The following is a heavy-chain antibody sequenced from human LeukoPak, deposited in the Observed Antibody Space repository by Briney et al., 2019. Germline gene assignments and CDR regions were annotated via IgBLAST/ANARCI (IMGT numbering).Heavy chain of an antibody. Sequence: ASVKVSCKASGYTFTSYGISWVRQAPGQGLEWMGWISAYNGNTNYAQKLQGRVTMTTDTSTSTAHMELRSLRSDDTAVYYCARDITMIVVVMGYWGQGTLVTVSS. CDR2: ISAYNGNT. V-gene: IGHV1-18*01. CDR1: GYTFTSYG. J-gene: IGHJ4*02. D-gene: IGHD3-22*01. CDR3: ARDITMIVVVMGY.